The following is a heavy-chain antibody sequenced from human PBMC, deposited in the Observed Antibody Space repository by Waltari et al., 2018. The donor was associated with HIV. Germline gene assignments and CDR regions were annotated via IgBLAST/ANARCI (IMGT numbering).Heavy chain of an antibody. D-gene: IGHD3-9*01. Sequence: QVQLVQSGAEVKKPGSSVKVSCKASGGTFSSSAISWVRQAPGQGLEWMGGIIPIFGTANYAQKFQGRVTITADESTSTAYMELSSLRSEDTAVYYCARGEYYDILTGYSRDYYYGMDVWGQGTTVTVSS. CDR3: ARGEYYDILTGYSRDYYYGMDV. CDR1: GGTFSSSA. J-gene: IGHJ6*02. CDR2: IIPIFGTA. V-gene: IGHV1-69*01.